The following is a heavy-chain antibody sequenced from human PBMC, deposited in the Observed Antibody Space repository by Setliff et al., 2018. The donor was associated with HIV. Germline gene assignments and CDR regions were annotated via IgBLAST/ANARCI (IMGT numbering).Heavy chain of an antibody. Sequence: LVNPTQTLTLTCTFSGFSLSTSGMCVSWIRQPPGKALEWLARIDWDDDKYYSTSLKTRLTISKDTSKNQVVLKMTNMDPADTAAYYCARMISYSPYFDYWGQGTVVTV. J-gene: IGHJ4*02. D-gene: IGHD1-26*01. CDR2: IDWDDDK. CDR3: ARMISYSPYFDY. CDR1: GFSLSTSGMC. V-gene: IGHV2-70*11.